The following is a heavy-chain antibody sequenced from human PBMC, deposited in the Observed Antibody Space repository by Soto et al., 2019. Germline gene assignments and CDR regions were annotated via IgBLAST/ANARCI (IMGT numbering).Heavy chain of an antibody. CDR2: MFSGGST. Sequence: HPGGSLRLSCAASGFTASGNCMGWVRQAPGKGLEWVSVMFSGGSTYYADSVKGRFTIYRDNSKSTLYLQMNSLRAEDTAVYYCVSSRTYTYGFDYWGQGTLVTVSS. D-gene: IGHD3-10*01. CDR3: VSSRTYTYGFDY. J-gene: IGHJ4*02. CDR1: GFTASGNC. V-gene: IGHV3-53*01.